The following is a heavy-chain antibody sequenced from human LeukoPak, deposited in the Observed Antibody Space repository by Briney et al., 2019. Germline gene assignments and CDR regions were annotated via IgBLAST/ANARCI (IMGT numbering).Heavy chain of an antibody. CDR3: AKDSAYYLYYFDY. D-gene: IGHD3-22*01. J-gene: IGHJ4*02. CDR2: IRFDGTNK. CDR1: GFTFSTYG. V-gene: IGHV3-30*02. Sequence: GGSLRLSCAASGFTFSTYGMHWVRQAPGKGLEGVAFIRFDGTNKYYADSVKGRFTISRDNSKNTVYLQMNSLRTEDTAVYYCAKDSAYYLYYFDYWGQGTLVTVSS.